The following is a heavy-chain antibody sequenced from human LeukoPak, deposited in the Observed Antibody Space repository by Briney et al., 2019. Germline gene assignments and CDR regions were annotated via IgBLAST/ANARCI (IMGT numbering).Heavy chain of an antibody. Sequence: SETLSLTCAVYGGSFSGYYWSWIRQPPGKGLEWIGEINHSGSTNYNPSLKSRVTISVDTSKNQFSLKLSSVTAADTAVYYCARGHVTIFGAVIKRVSYFDYWGQGTLVTVSS. CDR1: GGSFSGYY. V-gene: IGHV4-34*01. CDR2: INHSGST. CDR3: ARGHVTIFGAVIKRVSYFDY. J-gene: IGHJ4*02. D-gene: IGHD3-3*01.